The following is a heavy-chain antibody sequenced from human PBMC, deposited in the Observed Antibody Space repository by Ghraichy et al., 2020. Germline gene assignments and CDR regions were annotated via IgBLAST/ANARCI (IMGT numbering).Heavy chain of an antibody. V-gene: IGHV4-61*01. CDR3: ARATTLGPYYYYYGMDV. CDR2: IYYSGST. J-gene: IGHJ6*02. Sequence: SETLSLTCTVSGGSVSSGSYYWSWIRQPPGKGLEWIGYIYYSGSTNYNPSLKSRVTISVDTSKNQFSLKLSSVTAADTAVYYCARATTLGPYYYYYGMDVWGQGTTVTVSS. CDR1: GGSVSSGSYY. D-gene: IGHD3-10*02.